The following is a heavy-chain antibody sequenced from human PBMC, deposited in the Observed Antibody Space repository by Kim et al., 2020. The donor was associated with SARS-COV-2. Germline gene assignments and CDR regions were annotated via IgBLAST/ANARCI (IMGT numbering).Heavy chain of an antibody. CDR3: TTKRFLEWLSQDFDY. Sequence: GGSLRLSCTASGFKFADYTMSWVRQAPGKGLEGVGFIRGKAYGGTADYAASVKGRFTISRDDSKAVASLHMNSLKTEDTAVYYCTTKRFLEWLSQDFDYWGQGSLVTVSS. CDR1: GFKFADYT. V-gene: IGHV3-49*04. J-gene: IGHJ4*02. D-gene: IGHD3-3*01. CDR2: IRGKAYGGTA.